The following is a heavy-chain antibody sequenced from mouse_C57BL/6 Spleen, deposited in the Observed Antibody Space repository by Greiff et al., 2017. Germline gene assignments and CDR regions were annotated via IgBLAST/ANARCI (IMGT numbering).Heavy chain of an antibody. CDR1: GYSFTGYY. CDR3: AREYYGSSAGAY. J-gene: IGHJ3*01. D-gene: IGHD1-1*01. CDR2: INPSTGGT. V-gene: IGHV1-42*01. Sequence: EVQLQQSGPELVKPGASVKISCTASGYSFTGYYMNWVKQSPEKSLEWIGEINPSTGGTTYNQKFKAKATLTVDKSSSTAYMQLKSLTSEDSAVYYCAREYYGSSAGAYWGQGTLVTVSA.